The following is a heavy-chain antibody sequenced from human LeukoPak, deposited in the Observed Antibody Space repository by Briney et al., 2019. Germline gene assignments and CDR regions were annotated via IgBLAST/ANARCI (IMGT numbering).Heavy chain of an antibody. V-gene: IGHV3-7*01. J-gene: IGHJ4*02. Sequence: PGGSLRLSCAASGFTFSSYWMSWVRQAPGKGLEWVANIKQDGSEKYYVDSVKGRFTISRDNAKNSLYLQMNSLRAEDTAVYYCASGTRGMATISATGLFDYWGQGTLVTVSS. CDR1: GFTFSSYW. CDR3: ASGTRGMATISATGLFDY. D-gene: IGHD5-24*01. CDR2: IKQDGSEK.